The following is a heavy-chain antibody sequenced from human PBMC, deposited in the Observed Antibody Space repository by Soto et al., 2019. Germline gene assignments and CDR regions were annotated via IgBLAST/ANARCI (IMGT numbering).Heavy chain of an antibody. Sequence: GGSLRLSCAASGFTFSSYWMSWVRQAPGKGLEWVANIKQDGSEKYYVDSVKGRFTISRDNAKNSLYLQMNSLRAEDTAVYYCARSSEYSYGLFDYWGQGTLVTVSS. J-gene: IGHJ4*02. CDR1: GFTFSSYW. CDR2: IKQDGSEK. CDR3: ARSSEYSYGLFDY. V-gene: IGHV3-7*01. D-gene: IGHD5-18*01.